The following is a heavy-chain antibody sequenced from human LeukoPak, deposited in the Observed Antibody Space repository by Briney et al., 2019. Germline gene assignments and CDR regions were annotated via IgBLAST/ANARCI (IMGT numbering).Heavy chain of an antibody. J-gene: IGHJ4*02. CDR3: ARTRGVVRPYYFDY. V-gene: IGHV4-39*01. CDR1: GGSISSSSYY. D-gene: IGHD4-23*01. Sequence: PSETLSLTCTVSGGSISSSSYYWGWIRQPPGKGLEWIGSIYYSGSTYYNPSFKSRVTISVDTSKNQFSLKLSSVTAADTAVYYCARTRGVVRPYYFDYWGQGTLVTVSS. CDR2: IYYSGST.